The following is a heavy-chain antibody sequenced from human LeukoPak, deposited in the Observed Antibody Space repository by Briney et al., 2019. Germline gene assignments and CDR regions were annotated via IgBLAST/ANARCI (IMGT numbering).Heavy chain of an antibody. J-gene: IGHJ4*02. D-gene: IGHD5-12*01. V-gene: IGHV4-39*07. CDR1: GGSISSSSYY. CDR3: ARYRSGYDSCFDY. CDR2: IYYSGST. Sequence: ASETLSLTCTVSGGSISSSSYYWGWIRQPPGKGLEWIGSIYYSGSTYYNPSLKSRVTISVDTSKNQFSLKLSSVTAADTAVYYCARYRSGYDSCFDYWGQGTLVTVSS.